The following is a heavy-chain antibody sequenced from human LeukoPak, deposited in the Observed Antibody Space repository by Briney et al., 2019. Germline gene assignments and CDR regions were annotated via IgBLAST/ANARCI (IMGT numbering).Heavy chain of an antibody. CDR3: ARRRGGYCSGGSCYGALWFDP. CDR1: GGSISSSSYY. J-gene: IGHJ5*02. D-gene: IGHD2-15*01. V-gene: IGHV4-39*01. CDR2: IYYSGST. Sequence: SETLSLTCTVSGGSISSSSYYWGWIRQPPGKGPEWIGSIYYSGSTYYNPSLKSRVTISGDTSKNQFSLKLSSVTAADTAVYYCARRRGGYCSGGSCYGALWFDPWGQGTLVTVSS.